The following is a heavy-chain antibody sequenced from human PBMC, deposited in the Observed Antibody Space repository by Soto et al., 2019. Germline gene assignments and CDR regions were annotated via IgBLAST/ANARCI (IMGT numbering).Heavy chain of an antibody. Sequence: SETLSLTCAVYGGSFSGYYWSWIRQPPGKGLEWIGEINHSGSTNYDPSLKSRVTISVDTSKNQFSLKLSSVTAADTAVYYCARADYDFWSGRDYYGMDVWAKGPRSPSP. J-gene: IGHJ6*02. CDR2: INHSGST. CDR3: ARADYDFWSGRDYYGMDV. CDR1: GGSFSGYY. D-gene: IGHD3-3*01. V-gene: IGHV4-34*01.